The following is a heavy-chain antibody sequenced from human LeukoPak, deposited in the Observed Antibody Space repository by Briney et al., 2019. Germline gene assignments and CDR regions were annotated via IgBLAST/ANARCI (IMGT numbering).Heavy chain of an antibody. CDR1: GGTFSSYA. V-gene: IGHV1-69*04. D-gene: IGHD3-22*01. J-gene: IGHJ4*02. Sequence: ASVKVSCKASGGTFSSYAISWVRQAPGQGLEWMGRIIPILGIANYAQKFQGRVTITADKSTSTAYMELSSLRSEDTAVYYCARSEDYNDSSGALGHWGQGTLVTVSS. CDR2: IIPILGIA. CDR3: ARSEDYNDSSGALGH.